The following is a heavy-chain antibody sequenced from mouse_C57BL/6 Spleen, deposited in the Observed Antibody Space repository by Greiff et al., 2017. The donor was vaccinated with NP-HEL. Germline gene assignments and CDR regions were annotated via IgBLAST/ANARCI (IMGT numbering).Heavy chain of an antibody. Sequence: VKVVESGAELARPGASVKLSCKASGYTFTSYGISWVKQRTGQGLEWIGEIYPRSGNTYYNEKFKGKATLTADKSSSTAYMELRSLTSEDSAVYFCARSPHYVSSYGYFDYWGQGTTLTVSS. V-gene: IGHV1-81*01. D-gene: IGHD1-1*01. CDR3: ARSPHYVSSYGYFDY. J-gene: IGHJ2*01. CDR2: IYPRSGNT. CDR1: GYTFTSYG.